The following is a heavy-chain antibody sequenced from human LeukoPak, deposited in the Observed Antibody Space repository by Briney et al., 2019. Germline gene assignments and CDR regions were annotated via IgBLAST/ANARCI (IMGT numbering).Heavy chain of an antibody. CDR3: ARAYYSNIYYYYYYMDF. J-gene: IGHJ6*03. V-gene: IGHV4-59*01. CDR1: GGYISSYY. CDR2: VYYTGST. Sequence: PSETLSLTCTVSGGYISSYYWSWIRQPPGEGLEWIGYVYYTGSTNYNPSLKSRVSISVDTSKNQFSLKLRSVSAADTAVYYCARAYYSNIYYYYYYMDFWGKGATVTISS. D-gene: IGHD4-11*01.